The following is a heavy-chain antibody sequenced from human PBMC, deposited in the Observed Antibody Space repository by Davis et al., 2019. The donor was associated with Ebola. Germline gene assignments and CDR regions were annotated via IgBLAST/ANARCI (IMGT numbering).Heavy chain of an antibody. D-gene: IGHD6-13*01. J-gene: IGHJ5*02. CDR3: ARDRYSSSWLQGFDP. CDR2: ISTDVSST. V-gene: IGHV3-74*01. Sequence: PGGSLRLSCAASGFTFSRYWMHWVRQAPGKGLVWVSLISTDVSSTSYADSVKGRFTISRDNAKNTLYLQMKSLRAEDKAVYYCARDRYSSSWLQGFDPWGQGTMVTVSS. CDR1: GFTFSRYW.